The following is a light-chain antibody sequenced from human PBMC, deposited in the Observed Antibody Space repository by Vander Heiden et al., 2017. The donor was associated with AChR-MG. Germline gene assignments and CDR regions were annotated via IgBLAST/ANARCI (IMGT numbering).Light chain of an antibody. V-gene: IGLV2-14*03. J-gene: IGLJ2*01. Sequence: QSALTQPASVSGSPGQSITISCPGTCSDVGGYNYVSWYQQHPGKAPKLMIYDVSNRPSGVSNRFSGSKSGNTASLTISGLQAEDEADYYCSSYTSSSTLEGVFGGGTKLTVL. CDR1: CSDVGGYNY. CDR3: SSYTSSSTLEGV. CDR2: DVS.